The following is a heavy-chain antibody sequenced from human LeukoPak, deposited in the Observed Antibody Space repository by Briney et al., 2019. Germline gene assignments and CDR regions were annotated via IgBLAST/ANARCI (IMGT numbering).Heavy chain of an antibody. CDR2: ISSSGGTI. J-gene: IGHJ6*02. Sequence: GRSLRLSCAASGFTFSSYGMHWVSQAPGKGLEWVSYISSSGGTIYYADSVKGRFTISRDNAKNSLYLQMNSLRAEDTAVYYCARDLSYCTITSCSYYYYGMDVWGQGTTVTVSS. D-gene: IGHD2-2*01. V-gene: IGHV3-48*04. CDR1: GFTFSSYG. CDR3: ARDLSYCTITSCSYYYYGMDV.